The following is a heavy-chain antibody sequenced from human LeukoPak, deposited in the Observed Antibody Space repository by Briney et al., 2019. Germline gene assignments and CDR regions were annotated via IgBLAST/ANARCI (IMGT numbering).Heavy chain of an antibody. CDR3: ATGPPDFWSGYYYYYYYYMDV. CDR1: GFTFSSYE. D-gene: IGHD3-3*01. V-gene: IGHV3-7*01. J-gene: IGHJ6*03. CDR2: IKQDGSEK. Sequence: PGGSLRLSCAVSGFTFSSYEMNWVRQAPGKGLEWVANIKQDGSEKYYVDSVKGRFTISRDNAKNSLYLQMNSLRAEATAVYYCATGPPDFWSGYYYYYYYYMDVWGKGTTVTVSS.